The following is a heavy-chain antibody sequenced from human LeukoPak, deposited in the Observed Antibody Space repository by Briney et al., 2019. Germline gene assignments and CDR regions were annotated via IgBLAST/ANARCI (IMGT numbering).Heavy chain of an antibody. CDR2: IYTSGST. J-gene: IGHJ6*03. Sequence: SETLSLTCTVSGGSISSYYWSWIRQPPGKGLEWIGYIYTSGSTNYNPSLKSRVTISVDTSKNQFSLKLSSVTAADMAVYYCARLTTLSYYYYYMDVWGKGTTVTVSS. V-gene: IGHV4-4*09. D-gene: IGHD4-11*01. CDR1: GGSISSYY. CDR3: ARLTTLSYYYYYMDV.